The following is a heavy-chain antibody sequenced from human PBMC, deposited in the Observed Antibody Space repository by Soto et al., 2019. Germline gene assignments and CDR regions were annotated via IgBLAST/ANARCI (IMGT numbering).Heavy chain of an antibody. CDR1: RGSISSYY. CDR2: MYTTGST. D-gene: IGHD6-6*01. J-gene: IGHJ2*01. CDR3: ASAPGAARHHWYFDL. Sequence: QVQLQESGPVLVKPSETLSLTCTVSRGSISSYYWNWIRQPAGKELEWICHMYTTGSTNYNPSLKSRVTMSVDTSKNQFSLKLSSVTAADTAVYFCASAPGAARHHWYFDLWGRGTLVTVSS. V-gene: IGHV4-4*07.